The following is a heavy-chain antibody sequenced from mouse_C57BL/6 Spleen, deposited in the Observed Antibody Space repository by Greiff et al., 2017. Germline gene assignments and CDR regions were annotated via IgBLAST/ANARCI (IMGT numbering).Heavy chain of an antibody. CDR1: GFTFSSYA. J-gene: IGHJ2*01. V-gene: IGHV5-4*01. CDR3: ARDPGDY. Sequence: EVHLVESGGGLVKPGGSLQLSCAASGFTFSSYAMSWVRQTPAKRLEWVATISAGGSYTYYPDTVKGRFTISRDNAKNNLYLQMSHLKSEDTAMYYCARDPGDYWGQGTTLTGSS. CDR2: ISAGGSYT.